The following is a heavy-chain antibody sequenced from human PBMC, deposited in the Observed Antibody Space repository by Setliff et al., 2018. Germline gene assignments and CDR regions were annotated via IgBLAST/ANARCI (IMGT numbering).Heavy chain of an antibody. V-gene: IGHV3-74*01. D-gene: IGHD6-19*01. CDR3: ARDYDGRYFDP. J-gene: IGHJ5*02. CDR2: TNSDGSTA. Sequence: PGESLKISCAASGFTFSSYSMNWVRQAPGKGLEWVARTNSDGSTASYADSVKGRFTISRDNARNTVYLQMNRLRGEDTAVYFCARDYDGRYFDPWGQGTLVTVSS. CDR1: GFTFSSYS.